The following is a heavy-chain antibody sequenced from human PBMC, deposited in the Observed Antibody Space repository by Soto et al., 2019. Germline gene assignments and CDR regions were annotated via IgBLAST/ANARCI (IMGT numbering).Heavy chain of an antibody. J-gene: IGHJ4*02. CDR2: IYYSGST. D-gene: IGHD3-22*01. CDR3: MLGSGWKDFDY. Sequence: PSETLSLTCTVSGGSISSSSYYWCWIRQPPGKGLEWIGSIYYSGSTYYNPSLKSRVTISVDTSKNQFSLKLSSVTAADTAVYYCMLGSGWKDFDYWGQGTLVTVSS. V-gene: IGHV4-39*01. CDR1: GGSISSSSYY.